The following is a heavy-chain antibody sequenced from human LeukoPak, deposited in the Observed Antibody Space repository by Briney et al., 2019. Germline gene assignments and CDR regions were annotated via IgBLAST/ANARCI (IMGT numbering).Heavy chain of an antibody. CDR3: ARGLRGYSYGYVSVD. CDR1: GGSISTFY. D-gene: IGHD5-18*01. Sequence: ASETLSLTCTVPGGSISTFYWSWLRQPPGKGLEWIGYIFQTGHSNYNPSLKGRVTISVDTSKNQLSLKLYSVTAADTAVYYCARGLRGYSYGYVSVDWGQGTLVTVSS. CDR2: IFQTGHS. J-gene: IGHJ4*02. V-gene: IGHV4-59*01.